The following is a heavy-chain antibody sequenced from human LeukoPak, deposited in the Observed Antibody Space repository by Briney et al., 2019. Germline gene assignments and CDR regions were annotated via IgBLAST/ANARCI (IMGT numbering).Heavy chain of an antibody. V-gene: IGHV3-23*01. J-gene: IGHJ4*02. CDR1: GFTFSSYA. D-gene: IGHD2-21*01. Sequence: GGSLRLSCAASGFTFSSYAMSWVRRAPGKGLEWVSAISGSGGSTYYADSVKGRFTISRDNSKNTLYLQMNSLRAEDTAVYYCAKGLFVVVVIASNDYWGQGTLVTVSS. CDR2: ISGSGGST. CDR3: AKGLFVVVVIASNDY.